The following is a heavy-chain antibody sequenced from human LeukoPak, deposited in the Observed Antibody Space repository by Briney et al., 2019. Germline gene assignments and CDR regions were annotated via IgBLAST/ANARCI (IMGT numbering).Heavy chain of an antibody. J-gene: IGHJ4*02. Sequence: GGSLRLSCSASGFTFSNYAMHWVRQAPGKGLEYVSGINAYGVTTHYEDSVKGRSTISRDNSKNTLYLQMSSLRPEDTAIYYCVKDLSGSYSFDYWGQGTLVTVSA. CDR1: GFTFSNYA. V-gene: IGHV3-64D*09. CDR3: VKDLSGSYSFDY. D-gene: IGHD3-10*01. CDR2: INAYGVTT.